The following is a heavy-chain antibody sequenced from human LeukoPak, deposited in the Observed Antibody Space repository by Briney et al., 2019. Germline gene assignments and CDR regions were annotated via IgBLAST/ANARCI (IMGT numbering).Heavy chain of an antibody. Sequence: SETLSLTCAVYGGSFSGYYWSWIRQPPGKGLEWIGEINHSGSTNYNPSLKSRVTISVDTSKNQFSLKLSSVTAADTAVYYCARDFYKNQWLVLFEYWGQGTLVTVSS. CDR3: ARDFYKNQWLVLFEY. CDR1: GGSFSGYY. CDR2: INHSGST. D-gene: IGHD6-19*01. J-gene: IGHJ4*02. V-gene: IGHV4-34*01.